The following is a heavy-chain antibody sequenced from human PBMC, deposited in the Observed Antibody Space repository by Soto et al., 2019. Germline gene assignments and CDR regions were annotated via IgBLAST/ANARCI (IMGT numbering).Heavy chain of an antibody. CDR1: GFTFSTYW. J-gene: IGHJ4*02. CDR2: INYDGSST. D-gene: IGHD1-26*01. CDR3: TRGPRPTSVGTGAY. V-gene: IGHV3-74*01. Sequence: GGSLCLGCAASGFTFSTYWMHWVRQAPGEGLGWVSRINYDGSSTDYADSVKGRFTISRDNAKNTLYLQMNTLTTEDTAVYYCTRGPRPTSVGTGAYWGQGTLVTVSS.